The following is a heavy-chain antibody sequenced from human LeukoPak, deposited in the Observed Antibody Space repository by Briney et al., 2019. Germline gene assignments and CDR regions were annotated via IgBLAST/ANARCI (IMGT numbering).Heavy chain of an antibody. CDR2: ISSSGSTV. CDR3: ARDYPLTGSYGESDY. V-gene: IGHV3-48*03. CDR1: GFTFSSYE. Sequence: PGGSLRLSCAASGFTFSSYEMNWVRQAPGKGLEWVSHISSSGSTVYYAESVKGRFTISRDNAKNSLSLQMNSLRAEDTAVYYCARDYPLTGSYGESDYWGQGTLVTVSS. J-gene: IGHJ4*02. D-gene: IGHD3-10*01.